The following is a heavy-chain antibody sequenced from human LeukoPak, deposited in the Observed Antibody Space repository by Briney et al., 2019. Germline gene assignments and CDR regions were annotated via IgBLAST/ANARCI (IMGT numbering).Heavy chain of an antibody. Sequence: ASVKVSCKASGYTFTGYYMHWGRHAPGQGLEWMGWINPNSGGTNYAQKFQGRVTMTRDTSISTAYMELSRLRSDDTAVYYCATIPVAAPFDYWGQGTLVTVSS. CDR1: GYTFTGYY. V-gene: IGHV1-2*02. CDR2: INPNSGGT. D-gene: IGHD6-13*01. J-gene: IGHJ4*02. CDR3: ATIPVAAPFDY.